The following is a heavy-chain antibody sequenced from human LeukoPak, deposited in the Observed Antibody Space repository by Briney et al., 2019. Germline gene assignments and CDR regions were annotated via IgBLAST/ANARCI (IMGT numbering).Heavy chain of an antibody. CDR3: ARGSRWLDY. D-gene: IGHD6-19*01. CDR2: IYHSGST. CDR1: GYSISSGYY. Sequence: SETLSLTCTVSGYSISSGYYWGWIRQPPGKGLEWIGSIYHSGSTNYNPSLKSRVTISVDTSKNQFSLKLSSVTAADTAVYYCARGSRWLDYWGQGTLVTVSS. V-gene: IGHV4-38-2*02. J-gene: IGHJ4*02.